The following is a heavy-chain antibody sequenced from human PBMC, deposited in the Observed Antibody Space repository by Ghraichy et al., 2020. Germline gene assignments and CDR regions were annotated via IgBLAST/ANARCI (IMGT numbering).Heavy chain of an antibody. J-gene: IGHJ6*02. V-gene: IGHV2-70*01. Sequence: SGPTLVKPTQTLTLTCTFSGFSLSTSGMCVSWIRQPPGKALEWLALIDLDDDKYYSTSLKTRLTISKDTSKNQVVLTMTNMDPVDTATYYCARIRRGPYYFDGMDVWGQGTTVTVSS. CDR2: IDLDDDK. CDR1: GFSLSTSGMC. CDR3: ARIRRGPYYFDGMDV. D-gene: IGHD3-16*01.